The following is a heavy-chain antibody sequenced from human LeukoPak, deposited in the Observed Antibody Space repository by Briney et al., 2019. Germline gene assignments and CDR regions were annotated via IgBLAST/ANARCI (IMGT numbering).Heavy chain of an antibody. D-gene: IGHD3-9*01. CDR2: IYYSGSA. CDR3: ARRRVKEGFDP. CDR1: GGSISSSSYY. Sequence: SETLSLTCTVSGGSISSSSYYWGWIRQPPGKGLEWIGSIYYSGSAYYNPSLKSRVTISVDTSKNQFSLKLSSVTAADTAVYYCARRRVKEGFDPWGQGTLVTVSS. V-gene: IGHV4-39*01. J-gene: IGHJ5*02.